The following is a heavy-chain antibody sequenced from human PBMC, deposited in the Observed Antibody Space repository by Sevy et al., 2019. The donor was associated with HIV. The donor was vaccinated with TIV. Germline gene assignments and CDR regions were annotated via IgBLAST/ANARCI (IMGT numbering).Heavy chain of an antibody. CDR2: MNPNSGNT. J-gene: IGHJ4*02. CDR3: ARGMCGYFNEGYSTVS. V-gene: IGHV1-8*01. D-gene: IGHD5-12*01. Sequence: ASVKVSCKASGYTFTSYDINWVRQATGQGLEWMAWMNPNSGNTGYAQKFQGRVTMTRNTSISIAYMELSSLRSEDTAVYSSARGMCGYFNEGYSTVSWGQGTLVTVSS. CDR1: GYTFTSYD.